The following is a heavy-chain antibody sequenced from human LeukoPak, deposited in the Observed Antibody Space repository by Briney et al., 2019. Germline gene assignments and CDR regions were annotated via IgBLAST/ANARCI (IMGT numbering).Heavy chain of an antibody. J-gene: IGHJ4*02. CDR3: ARVSDISVAAYFDY. Sequence: PGGSLRLSCAASGFTFDDYTMHWVRQAPGKGLEWVSGISWDGGSIDYADSVKGRFTISRDNAKNSLYLQMNSLRAEDTALYYCARVSDISVAAYFDYWGQGTLVTVSS. CDR1: GFTFDDYT. V-gene: IGHV3-9*01. CDR2: ISWDGGSI. D-gene: IGHD6-19*01.